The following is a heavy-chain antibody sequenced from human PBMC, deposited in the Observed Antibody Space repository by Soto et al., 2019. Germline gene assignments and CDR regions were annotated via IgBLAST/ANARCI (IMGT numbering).Heavy chain of an antibody. CDR3: ARVRMYYSSSQAAYYLDY. Sequence: XGSLRLSCAASGVTFSDYAMNWVRQSPGKGLEWVSSISSSGTYIYYADSLKGRFTISRDNAKNSVDLQMNSLRADDTAVYYCARVRMYYSSSQAAYYLDYWGQGVLVTVSS. J-gene: IGHJ4*02. D-gene: IGHD6-13*01. CDR1: GVTFSDYA. V-gene: IGHV3-21*01. CDR2: ISSSGTYI.